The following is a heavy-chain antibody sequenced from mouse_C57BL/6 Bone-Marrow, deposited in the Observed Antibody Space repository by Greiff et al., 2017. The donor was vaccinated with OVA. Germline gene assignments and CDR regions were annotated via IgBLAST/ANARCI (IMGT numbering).Heavy chain of an antibody. CDR3: ARDYGSSAWFAY. CDR1: GYSFTGYY. D-gene: IGHD1-1*01. J-gene: IGHJ3*01. CDR2: INPSTGGT. Sequence: EVKLQESGPELVKPGASVKISCKASGYSFTGYYMNWVKQSPEKSLEWIGEINPSTGGTTYNQKFKAKATLTVDKSSSTAYMQLKSLTSEDSAVYYCARDYGSSAWFAYWGQGTLVTVSA. V-gene: IGHV1-42*01.